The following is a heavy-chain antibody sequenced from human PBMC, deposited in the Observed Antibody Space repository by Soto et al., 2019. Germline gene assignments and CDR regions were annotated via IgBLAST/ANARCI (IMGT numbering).Heavy chain of an antibody. V-gene: IGHV3-23*01. CDR3: AKWRSSWTNYYYYYGMDV. CDR2: ISGSGAST. D-gene: IGHD6-13*01. Sequence: GGSLRLSCAASGFTFSSYGMSWVRQAPGKGLEWVSGISGSGASTHYADSVRGRLTISRDNSKNTLYLQTNSLRVEDTAVYYCAKWRSSWTNYYYYYGMDVWGQGTTVTVS. CDR1: GFTFSSYG. J-gene: IGHJ6*02.